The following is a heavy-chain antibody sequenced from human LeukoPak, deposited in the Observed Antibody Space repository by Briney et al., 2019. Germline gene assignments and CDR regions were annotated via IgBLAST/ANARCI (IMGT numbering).Heavy chain of an antibody. CDR1: GFTFSSYW. Sequence: GGSLRLSCAASGFTFSSYWMSWVRQAPGKGLEWVPNIKQDGSEKYYVDSVKGRFTISRDNAKNSLYLQMSSLRAEDTAVYYCASNRGYSGYDDFDYWGQGTLVTVSS. J-gene: IGHJ4*02. CDR2: IKQDGSEK. CDR3: ASNRGYSGYDDFDY. V-gene: IGHV3-7*01. D-gene: IGHD5-12*01.